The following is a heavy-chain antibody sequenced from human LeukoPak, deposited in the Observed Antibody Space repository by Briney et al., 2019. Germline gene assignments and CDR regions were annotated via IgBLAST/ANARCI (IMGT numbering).Heavy chain of an antibody. D-gene: IGHD5-18*01. CDR1: GFTFSSYA. V-gene: IGHV3-30-3*01. J-gene: IGHJ4*02. CDR2: ISYDGSNK. Sequence: GGSLRLSCAASGFTFSSYAMHWVRQAPGKGLEWVAVISYDGSNKYYADSVKGRFTFSRDNSKNTLYLQMNSLRGEDTAVYYCARASHVDAAMVIGYWGQGIPITVSS. CDR3: ARASHVDAAMVIGY.